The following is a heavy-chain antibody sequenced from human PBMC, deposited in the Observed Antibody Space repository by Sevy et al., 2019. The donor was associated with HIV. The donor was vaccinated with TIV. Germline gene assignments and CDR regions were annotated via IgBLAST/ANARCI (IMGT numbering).Heavy chain of an antibody. Sequence: ASVKVSCKASGYTFTNYHITWVRPAPGQGREWMGWITPNNGNTNYARRIQGRVTMTTDTSTATAYMELRNLRSEDTAVYFCARAPGGGQGAGHYFHHWGQGTLVTVSS. D-gene: IGHD2-8*02. J-gene: IGHJ1*01. CDR2: ITPNNGNT. V-gene: IGHV1-18*01. CDR3: ARAPGGGQGAGHYFHH. CDR1: GYTFTNYH.